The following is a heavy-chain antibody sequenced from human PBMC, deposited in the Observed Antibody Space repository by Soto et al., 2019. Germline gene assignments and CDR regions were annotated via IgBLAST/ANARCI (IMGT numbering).Heavy chain of an antibody. V-gene: IGHV1-8*01. J-gene: IGHJ3*02. Sequence: ASVKVSCKASGYAFTSYDINWVRQATGQGLEWMGWMNPNSGNTGYAQKFQGRVTMTRNTSISTAYMELSSLRSEDTAVYYCARSIVVVPADAFDIWGQGTMVTVSS. D-gene: IGHD2-2*01. CDR1: GYAFTSYD. CDR3: ARSIVVVPADAFDI. CDR2: MNPNSGNT.